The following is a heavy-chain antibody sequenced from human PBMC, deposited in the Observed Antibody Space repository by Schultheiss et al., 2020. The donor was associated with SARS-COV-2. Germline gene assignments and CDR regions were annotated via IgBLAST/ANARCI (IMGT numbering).Heavy chain of an antibody. D-gene: IGHD3-22*01. Sequence: GESLKISCAASGFTFSSYSMNWVRQAPGKGLEWVSYISSSSSTIYYADSVKGRFTISRDNAKNSLYLQMNSLRAEDTAVYYCARVSAVAYDSSGYTDYWGQGTLVTVSS. CDR3: ARVSAVAYDSSGYTDY. J-gene: IGHJ4*02. CDR2: ISSSSSTI. CDR1: GFTFSSYS. V-gene: IGHV3-48*04.